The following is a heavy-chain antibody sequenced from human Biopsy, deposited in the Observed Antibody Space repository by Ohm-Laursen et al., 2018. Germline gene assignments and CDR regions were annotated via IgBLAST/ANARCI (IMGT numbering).Heavy chain of an antibody. V-gene: IGHV3-23*01. CDR1: GFTVYNNY. D-gene: IGHD2-21*01. CDR3: TNHYCEGISCLMSF. CDR2: IRDSGDSA. J-gene: IGHJ4*02. Sequence: SLRLSCAASGFTVYNNYMTWVRQAPGKGLEWVSGIRDSGDSAYYADSVKGRFTISRDNSRNTLYLQMNSLRAEDTAVYFGTNHYCEGISCLMSFWGQGTLVTVSS.